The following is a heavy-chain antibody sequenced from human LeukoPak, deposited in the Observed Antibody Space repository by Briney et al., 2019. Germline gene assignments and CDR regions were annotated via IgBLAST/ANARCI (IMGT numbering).Heavy chain of an antibody. D-gene: IGHD2-2*01. CDR1: GGSFSGYY. Sequence: PSETLSLTCAVYGGSFSGYYWSWIRQPPGKGLEWIGEINHSGSTHYNPSLKSRVTISVDTSKNQFSLKLSSVTAADTAVYYCARRSTSGCLDYWGQGTLVTVSS. CDR2: INHSGST. J-gene: IGHJ4*02. V-gene: IGHV4-34*01. CDR3: ARRSTSGCLDY.